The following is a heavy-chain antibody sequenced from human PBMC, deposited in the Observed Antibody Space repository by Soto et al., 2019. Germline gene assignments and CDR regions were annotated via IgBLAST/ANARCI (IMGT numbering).Heavy chain of an antibody. CDR1: GFTFSSYA. CDR3: AKGAYVSGSYYRIWFDP. D-gene: IGHD3-10*01. CDR2: ISGSGGST. J-gene: IGHJ5*02. V-gene: IGHV3-23*01. Sequence: EVQLLESGGGVVQPGGSLRLSCAASGFTFSSYAMSWVRQAPGKGLEWVSAISGSGGSTYYADSVKGRFTITGDNSKSTLYLQMNSLRAEETAIYYCAKGAYVSGSYYRIWFDPWGQGTLVTVSS.